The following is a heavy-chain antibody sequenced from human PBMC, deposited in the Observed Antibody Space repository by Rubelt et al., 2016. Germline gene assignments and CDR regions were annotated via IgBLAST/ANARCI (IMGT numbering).Heavy chain of an antibody. Sequence: QVQLVQSGAEVKKPGSSVKVSCKASGGTFSSYAISWVRQAPGQGLEWMGGIIPIFGTANYAQKFQGVVTITAAKSTGTAYMELSSLISEHTAVYYCARDLVGVVITTHDAFDIWGQGTMVTVSS. D-gene: IGHD3-22*01. J-gene: IGHJ3*02. CDR1: GGTFSSYA. CDR2: IIPIFGTA. V-gene: IGHV1-69*06. CDR3: ARDLVGVVITTHDAFDI.